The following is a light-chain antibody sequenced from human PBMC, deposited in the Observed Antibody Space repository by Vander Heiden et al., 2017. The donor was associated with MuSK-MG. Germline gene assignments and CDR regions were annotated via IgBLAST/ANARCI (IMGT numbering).Light chain of an antibody. CDR1: QTISNY. Sequence: DIHMTQSPSSLSASVGDRVIITCRASQTISNYLNWYQQIAGKAPKLLIYAASSLQSGVPSRFSGSGSGTHFTLTISRLQPEDFATYYCQQSDNIPITFGGGTKVEIK. J-gene: IGKJ4*01. V-gene: IGKV1-39*01. CDR2: AAS. CDR3: QQSDNIPIT.